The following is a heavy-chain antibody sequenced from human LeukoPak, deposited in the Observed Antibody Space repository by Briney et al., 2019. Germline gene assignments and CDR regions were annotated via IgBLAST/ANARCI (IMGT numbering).Heavy chain of an antibody. D-gene: IGHD3-10*01. CDR2: ISGSGGST. Sequence: GSLRLSCAASGFTFSSYAMSWVRQAPGKGLEWVSAISGSGGSTYYADSVKGRFTISRDNSKNTLYLQMNSLRAEDTAVYYCAKDLLFVLLWFGGAFDPWGQGTLVTVSS. J-gene: IGHJ5*02. CDR3: AKDLLFVLLWFGGAFDP. CDR1: GFTFSSYA. V-gene: IGHV3-23*01.